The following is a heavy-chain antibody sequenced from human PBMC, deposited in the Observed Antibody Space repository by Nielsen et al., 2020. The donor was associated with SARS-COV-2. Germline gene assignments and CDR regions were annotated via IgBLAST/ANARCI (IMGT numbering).Heavy chain of an antibody. V-gene: IGHV5-51*01. CDR1: GYSFTSSW. J-gene: IGHJ6*02. Sequence: GESLKISCKGSGYSFTSSWIGWVRQMPGKGLEWMGIIYPGDSDTRYSPSFQGQVTISADKSIRTAYLQWSSLNASDTAMYYCARHGVVPAAINGMDVWGQGTTVTVSS. D-gene: IGHD2-2*02. CDR2: IYPGDSDT. CDR3: ARHGVVPAAINGMDV.